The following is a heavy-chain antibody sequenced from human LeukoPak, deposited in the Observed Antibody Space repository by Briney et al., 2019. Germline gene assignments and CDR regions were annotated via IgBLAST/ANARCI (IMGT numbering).Heavy chain of an antibody. Sequence: GGSLRLSCAASGFTFSSAWMTWVRQAPGKGLEWVGRIRGKTDGGTPDYAAPVKGRFTISRDQSEDTLYLQVNSLKTEDTAVYYCIFSAAGPAYWGQGVLVTVSS. J-gene: IGHJ4*02. V-gene: IGHV3-15*01. CDR1: GFTFSSAW. CDR3: IFSAAGPAY. CDR2: IRGKTDGGTP. D-gene: IGHD6-13*01.